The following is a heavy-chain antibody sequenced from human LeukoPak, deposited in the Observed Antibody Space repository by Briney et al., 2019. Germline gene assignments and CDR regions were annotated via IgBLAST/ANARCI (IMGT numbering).Heavy chain of an antibody. CDR2: INAGNGNT. CDR3: AKVSSSGYYSPN. Sequence: ASVNVSCTASGYTFTSYAMHWVRQAPGQRLEWMGWINAGNGNTKYSQKFQGRVTITRDTSASTAYMELSSLRSEDTAVYYCAKVSSSGYYSPNWGQGTLVTVSS. J-gene: IGHJ4*02. CDR1: GYTFTSYA. V-gene: IGHV1-3*01. D-gene: IGHD3-22*01.